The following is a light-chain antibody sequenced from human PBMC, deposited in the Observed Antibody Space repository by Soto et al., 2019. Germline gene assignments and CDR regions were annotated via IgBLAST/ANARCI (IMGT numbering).Light chain of an antibody. Sequence: QSALTQPRSVSGSPGQSVTISCTGTSSDVGRYNYVSWYQHHPGNAPKLMIYDVSKRPSGVPDRFSGSKSGNTASLTISGLQAEDDADYYCSSYAGRSGDVFGTGTKLTVL. CDR2: DVS. V-gene: IGLV2-11*01. CDR3: SSYAGRSGDV. CDR1: SSDVGRYNY. J-gene: IGLJ1*01.